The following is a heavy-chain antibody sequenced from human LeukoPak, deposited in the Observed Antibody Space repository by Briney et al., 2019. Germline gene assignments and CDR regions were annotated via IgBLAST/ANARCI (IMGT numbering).Heavy chain of an antibody. J-gene: IGHJ3*02. Sequence: QPGGSLRLSCAAPGFTFSDDWMHWGRQAPGKGLVWVSRINSDGSSTSYADSVKGRFTISRDTGTTTLYLQRKSITAEDISLYSCVRHGDSYGFMLAFDIWGLGTRVTVSS. D-gene: IGHD5-18*01. V-gene: IGHV3-74*01. CDR1: GFTFSDDW. CDR3: VRHGDSYGFMLAFDI. CDR2: INSDGSST.